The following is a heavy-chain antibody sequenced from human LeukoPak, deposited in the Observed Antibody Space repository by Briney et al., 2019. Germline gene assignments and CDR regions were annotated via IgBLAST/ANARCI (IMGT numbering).Heavy chain of an antibody. Sequence: PSETLSLTCAVYGGSFSGYYWSWIRQPPGKGLEWIGEINHSGSTNYNPSLKSRVTISVDTSKNQFSLKLSSVTAADTAVYYCARDMVRGVKLRGWFDPWGQGTLVTVSS. V-gene: IGHV4-34*01. J-gene: IGHJ5*02. D-gene: IGHD3-10*01. CDR2: INHSGST. CDR1: GGSFSGYY. CDR3: ARDMVRGVKLRGWFDP.